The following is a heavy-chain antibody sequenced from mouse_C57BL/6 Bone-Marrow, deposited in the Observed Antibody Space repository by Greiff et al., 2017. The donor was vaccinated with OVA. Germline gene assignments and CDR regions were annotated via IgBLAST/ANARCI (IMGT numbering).Heavy chain of an antibody. Sequence: QVQLQQSGAEVVRPGASVKLSCKASGYTFTDHYINWVKQRPGQGLEWIARIYPGSGNTYYNEKFKGKATLTAEKSSNTAYMQLSSLTSEDSAVYFCARDDGYFSEYTGQDTTLTDSS. V-gene: IGHV1-76*01. J-gene: IGHJ2*01. CDR3: ARDDGYFSEY. CDR2: IYPGSGNT. CDR1: GYTFTDHY. D-gene: IGHD2-3*01.